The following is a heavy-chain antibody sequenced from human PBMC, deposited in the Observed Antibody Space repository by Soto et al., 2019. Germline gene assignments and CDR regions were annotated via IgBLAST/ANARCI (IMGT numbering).Heavy chain of an antibody. V-gene: IGHV3-30*18. Sequence: PGGSLRLSCAAYGFTFSSNGMHWVRQAPGKGLEWVAVISYDGSNKYYADSVKGRFTISRDNSKNTLYLQMNSLRAEDTAVYYCAKDLYHYGDYVLDYWGQATLVTVSS. CDR2: ISYDGSNK. CDR3: AKDLYHYGDYVLDY. J-gene: IGHJ4*02. D-gene: IGHD4-17*01. CDR1: GFTFSSNG.